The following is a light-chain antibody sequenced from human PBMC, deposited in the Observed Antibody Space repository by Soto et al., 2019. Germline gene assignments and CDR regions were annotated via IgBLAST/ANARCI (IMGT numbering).Light chain of an antibody. CDR1: QSVSSSF. CDR2: GAS. V-gene: IGKV3-20*01. Sequence: EIVLTQSPGTLSLSPGERATLSCRASQSVSSSFLAWYQQKPGQAPRLLIYGASSGAPGIPDRFSGSGSGTDFTLTISRLEPEDFAVYYCQQYGSSPPLTFGGGTKVEIK. J-gene: IGKJ4*01. CDR3: QQYGSSPPLT.